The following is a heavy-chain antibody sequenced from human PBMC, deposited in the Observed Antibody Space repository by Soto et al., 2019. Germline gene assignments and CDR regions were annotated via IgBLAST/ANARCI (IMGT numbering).Heavy chain of an antibody. Sequence: LRLSCAASAFSFSHYWMHWVRQAPGKGLVWVSRISPDGRTTTYADSVKGRFTIPRDNAKRTLYLQMNSLTVEDGAVYYCADSWLPTSYWGPGTLVTVSS. CDR2: ISPDGRTT. V-gene: IGHV3-74*01. CDR3: ADSWLPTSY. D-gene: IGHD3-10*01. CDR1: AFSFSHYW. J-gene: IGHJ4*02.